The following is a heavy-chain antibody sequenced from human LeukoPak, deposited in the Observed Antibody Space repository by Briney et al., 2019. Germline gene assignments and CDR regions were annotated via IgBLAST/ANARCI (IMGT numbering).Heavy chain of an antibody. Sequence: ASVKVSCKASGYTFTGYYMHWVRQAPGQGLEWMGWINPNSGGTNYAQKFQGWVTMTRDTSISTAYMELSRLRSDDTAVYYCARSAYYYDSSGFDYWGQGTLVTVSS. CDR2: INPNSGGT. CDR1: GYTFTGYY. J-gene: IGHJ4*02. CDR3: ARSAYYYDSSGFDY. D-gene: IGHD3-22*01. V-gene: IGHV1-2*04.